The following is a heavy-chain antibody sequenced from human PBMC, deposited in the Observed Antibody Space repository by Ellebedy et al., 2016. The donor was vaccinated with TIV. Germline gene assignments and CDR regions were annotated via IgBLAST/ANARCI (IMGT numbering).Heavy chain of an antibody. Sequence: SGPTLVXPTQTLTLTCTFSGFSLSTPAVGVSWIRQPPGKPLEWLALMYWDDDNRYRPSLKSRLTLAKDTSNSQVVLTITNMDPVDTATYYCAHSSGWSIDYWGQGTLVTVSS. CDR2: MYWDDDN. CDR3: AHSSGWSIDY. CDR1: GFSLSTPAVG. D-gene: IGHD6-19*01. J-gene: IGHJ4*02. V-gene: IGHV2-5*02.